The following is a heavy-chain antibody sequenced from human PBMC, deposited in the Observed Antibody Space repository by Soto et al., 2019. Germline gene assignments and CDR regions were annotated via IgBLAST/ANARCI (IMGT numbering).Heavy chain of an antibody. CDR1: GGTVASSHW. V-gene: IGHV4-4*02. Sequence: SETLSLTCGVSGGTVASSHWWSWVRQSPGGGLEWIGNVYHTGDTNFNPSLQSRVTISVDKSNNQFSLRLNSLTAADTAVYFCAREIVTAGGNNYFDPWGPGTLVTVSS. D-gene: IGHD2-21*02. J-gene: IGHJ5*02. CDR2: VYHTGDT. CDR3: AREIVTAGGNNYFDP.